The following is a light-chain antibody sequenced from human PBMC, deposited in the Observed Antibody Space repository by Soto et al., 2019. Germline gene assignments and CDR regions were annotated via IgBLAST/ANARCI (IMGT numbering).Light chain of an antibody. CDR2: AAS. Sequence: DIQMTQSPSSLSASVGDRVTITCRASQSISSXXXWYQQKPGKAPKLLIYAASSXXXGXPXXXXXXXXXXXXXXTISSLQPEDFATYYCQQSYSTPLTFGPGTKVDIK. CDR1: QSISSX. V-gene: IGKV1-39*01. J-gene: IGKJ3*01. CDR3: QQSYSTPLT.